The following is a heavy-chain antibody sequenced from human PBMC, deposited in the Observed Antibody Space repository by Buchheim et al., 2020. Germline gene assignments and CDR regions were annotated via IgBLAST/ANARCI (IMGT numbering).Heavy chain of an antibody. D-gene: IGHD2-2*01. CDR2: IYPRDSDI. Sequence: EVQLVQSGAEVKKPGESLKISCKGSGYSFTDYWIGWVRQMPGKGLEWMALIYPRDSDIRYSPSFQGQVTISADKSISSAYLQWSSLKASETAMYYCVRGSGYCSSTRCYLIDYWGQGSL. CDR3: VRGSGYCSSTRCYLIDY. J-gene: IGHJ4*02. V-gene: IGHV5-51*01. CDR1: GYSFTDYW.